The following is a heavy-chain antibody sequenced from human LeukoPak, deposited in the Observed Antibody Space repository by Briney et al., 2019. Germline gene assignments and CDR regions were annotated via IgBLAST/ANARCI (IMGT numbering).Heavy chain of an antibody. J-gene: IGHJ5*02. CDR1: GFTFSSYW. D-gene: IGHD2-2*01. Sequence: GGSLRLSCAASGFTFSSYWMSWVRQAPGKGLEWVANIKQDGSEKYYVDSVKGRFTISRDNAKNSLYLQMNSLRAEDTAVYYCARDRAPRYELLLRWFDPWGQGTLVPVSS. CDR3: ARDRAPRYELLLRWFDP. V-gene: IGHV3-7*01. CDR2: IKQDGSEK.